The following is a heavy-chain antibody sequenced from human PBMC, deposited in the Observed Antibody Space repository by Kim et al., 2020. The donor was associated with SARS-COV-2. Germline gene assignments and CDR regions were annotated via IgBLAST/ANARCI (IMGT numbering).Heavy chain of an antibody. V-gene: IGHV4-59*01. D-gene: IGHD3-10*01. J-gene: IGHJ5*02. Sequence: SETLSLTCTISGGSISSYYWSWIRQPPGKGLEWIGYIYYSGSTNYNPSLKSRVTISVDTSKNQFSLKLSSVTAADTAVYYCARWLWFGDNWFDPWGQGTLVTVSS. CDR3: ARWLWFGDNWFDP. CDR2: IYYSGST. CDR1: GGSISSYY.